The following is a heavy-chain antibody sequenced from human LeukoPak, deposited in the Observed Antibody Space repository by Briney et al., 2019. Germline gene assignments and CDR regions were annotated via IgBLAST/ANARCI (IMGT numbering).Heavy chain of an antibody. Sequence: PGGSLRLSCAAYGFTFSSYSMNWVRQAPGKGLEWVSSISSSSSYIYYADSVKGRFTISRDNAKNSLYLQMNSLRAEDTAVYYCARDPNSYSRGWSLPGRYYYYMDVWGKGTTVTVSS. D-gene: IGHD6-19*01. V-gene: IGHV3-21*01. J-gene: IGHJ6*03. CDR3: ARDPNSYSRGWSLPGRYYYYMDV. CDR2: ISSSSSYI. CDR1: GFTFSSYS.